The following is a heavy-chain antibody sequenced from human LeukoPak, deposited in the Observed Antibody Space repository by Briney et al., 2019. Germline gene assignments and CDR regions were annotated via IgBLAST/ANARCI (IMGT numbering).Heavy chain of an antibody. CDR1: GGSISSYY. CDR2: IYTSGST. J-gene: IGHJ6*03. Sequence: SETLSLTCTVSGGSISSYYRSWIRQPAGKGLEWIGRIYTSGSTNYNPSLKSRVTMSVDTSKNQFSLKLSSVTAADTAVYYCARIYSSSSGGHYYYYYMDVWGKGTTVTVSS. V-gene: IGHV4-4*07. CDR3: ARIYSSSSGGHYYYYYMDV. D-gene: IGHD6-6*01.